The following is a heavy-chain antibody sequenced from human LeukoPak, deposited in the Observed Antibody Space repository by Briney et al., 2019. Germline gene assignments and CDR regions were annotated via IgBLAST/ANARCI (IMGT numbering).Heavy chain of an antibody. Sequence: PGGFPRLSCAASGXTFSSYEMNWVRQAPGKGLEWVSYISSSGSTIYYADSVKGRFTISRDNAKNSLYLQMNSLRAEDTAVYYCARVGYSSSAFEFDYWGQGTLVTVSS. CDR1: GXTFSSYE. J-gene: IGHJ4*02. D-gene: IGHD6-6*01. CDR2: ISSSGSTI. V-gene: IGHV3-48*03. CDR3: ARVGYSSSAFEFDY.